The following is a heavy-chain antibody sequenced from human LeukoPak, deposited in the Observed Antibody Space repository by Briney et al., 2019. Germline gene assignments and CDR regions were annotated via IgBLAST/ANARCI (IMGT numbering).Heavy chain of an antibody. CDR2: IYYSGST. CDR3: ARAGASGSCDY. Sequence: SETLSLTCTVSGGSISSYYWSWIRQPPGKGLEWIGYIYYSGSTNYNPSLKSRVTISVDTSKNQFSLKLSSVTAADTAVYYCARAGASGSCDYWGQGTLVTVSS. V-gene: IGHV4-59*01. D-gene: IGHD1-26*01. J-gene: IGHJ4*02. CDR1: GGSISSYY.